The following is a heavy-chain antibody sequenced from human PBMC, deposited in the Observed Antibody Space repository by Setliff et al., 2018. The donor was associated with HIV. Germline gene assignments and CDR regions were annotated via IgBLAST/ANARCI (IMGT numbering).Heavy chain of an antibody. CDR1: GFTFSNAW. J-gene: IGHJ4*02. V-gene: IGHV3-15*01. Sequence: PGGSLRLSCAASGFTFSNAWMNWVRQAPGKGPEWVGRIKSKTDGGTTDYAAPVKGRFSISREDSENTLYLQMNSLKTEDTAVYYCARGRTGVTAPLHWGQGTLVTVSS. CDR3: ARGRTGVTAPLH. D-gene: IGHD3-10*01. CDR2: IKSKTDGGTT.